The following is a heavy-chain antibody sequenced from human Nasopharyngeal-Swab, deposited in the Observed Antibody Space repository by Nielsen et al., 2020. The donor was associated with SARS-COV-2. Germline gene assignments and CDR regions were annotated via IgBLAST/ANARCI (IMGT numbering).Heavy chain of an antibody. V-gene: IGHV4-4*02. J-gene: IGHJ4*02. Sequence: WIRQPPGKGLEWIGEIYHSGSTNYNPSLKSRVTISEDKSKNQFSLKLSSVTAADTAVYYCARCSGWDRRNDYWGQGTLVTVSS. D-gene: IGHD6-19*01. CDR3: ARCSGWDRRNDY. CDR2: IYHSGST.